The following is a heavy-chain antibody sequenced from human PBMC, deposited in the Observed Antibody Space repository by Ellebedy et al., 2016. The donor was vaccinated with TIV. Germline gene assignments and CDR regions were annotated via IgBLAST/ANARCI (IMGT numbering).Heavy chain of an antibody. J-gene: IGHJ4*02. Sequence: PGGSLRLSCAASGFTFSSYAMSWVRQAPGKGLEWVSAISGSGGSTYYADSVKGRFTISRDNSKNTLYLQMNSLRAEDTAVYYCAKDLIVLMVYGGVDYWGQGTLVTVSS. D-gene: IGHD2-8*01. CDR3: AKDLIVLMVYGGVDY. V-gene: IGHV3-23*01. CDR2: ISGSGGST. CDR1: GFTFSSYA.